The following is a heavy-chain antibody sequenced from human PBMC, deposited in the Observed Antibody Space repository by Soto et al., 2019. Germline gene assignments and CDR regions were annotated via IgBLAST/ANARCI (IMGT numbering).Heavy chain of an antibody. J-gene: IGHJ6*02. Sequence: ASVKVSCKASGYTFTGYYMHWVRQAPGQGLEWMGWINPNSGGTNYAQKFQGRVTMTRDTSISTAYMELSRLRSDDTAMYYCAITQYYDSSMGYYYGMDVWGQGTTVTVSS. CDR1: GYTFTGYY. CDR2: INPNSGGT. CDR3: AITQYYDSSMGYYYGMDV. V-gene: IGHV1-2*02. D-gene: IGHD3-22*01.